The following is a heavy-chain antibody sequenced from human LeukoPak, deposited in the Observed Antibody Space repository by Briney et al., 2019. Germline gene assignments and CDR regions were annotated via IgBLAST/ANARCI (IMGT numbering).Heavy chain of an antibody. CDR3: AKSGRLVIAYIDY. Sequence: PGGSLRLSCAASGFTFSSYAMSWVRQAPGKGLEWVSAISGSGGSTYYADSVKGRFTISRDNSKNTLYLQMSSLRAEDTAVYYCAKSGRLVIAYIDYWGQGTLVTVSS. CDR1: GFTFSSYA. D-gene: IGHD3-16*02. CDR2: ISGSGGST. J-gene: IGHJ4*02. V-gene: IGHV3-23*01.